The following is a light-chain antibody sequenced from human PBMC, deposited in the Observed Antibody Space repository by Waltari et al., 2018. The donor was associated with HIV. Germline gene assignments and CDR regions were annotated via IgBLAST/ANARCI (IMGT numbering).Light chain of an antibody. CDR1: SGSVSASYC. CDR3: SLYMGGGIWV. CDR2: STN. J-gene: IGLJ3*02. V-gene: IGLV8-61*01. Sequence: QTVVTQEPSFSVSPGGTVPLTCGLSSGSVSASYCPSWYQQTPGQAPRTLIYSTNTRSSGVPDRFSGSILGNKAALTITGAQADDESVYYCSLYMGGGIWVFGGGTKLTVL.